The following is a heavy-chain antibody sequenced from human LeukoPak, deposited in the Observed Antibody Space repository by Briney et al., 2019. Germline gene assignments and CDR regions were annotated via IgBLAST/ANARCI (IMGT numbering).Heavy chain of an antibody. CDR1: GLTFDDYA. Sequence: GRSLRLSCAASGLTFDDYAMQWVRQAPGKGLEWVSGISWNSGSIGYADSVKGRFTISRDNAKKSLYLQMNSLRTEDTALYFCAKDYTSGWYGYFFDYWGQGTLVTVSS. CDR2: ISWNSGSI. D-gene: IGHD6-19*01. V-gene: IGHV3-9*01. CDR3: AKDYTSGWYGYFFDY. J-gene: IGHJ4*02.